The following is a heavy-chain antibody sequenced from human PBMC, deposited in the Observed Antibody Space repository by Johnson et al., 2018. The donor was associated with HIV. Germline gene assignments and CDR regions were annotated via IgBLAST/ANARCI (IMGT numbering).Heavy chain of an antibody. V-gene: IGHV3-23*04. J-gene: IGHJ3*02. CDR1: GFTFSSYG. D-gene: IGHD3-3*01. CDR3: ARVGGTFWRDLAFGI. CDR2: ISGSGDNT. Sequence: VQLVESGGGLVQPGGSLRLSCAASGFTFSSYGMSWVRQAPGKGLEWVSAISGSGDNTYYADSVKGRFTISRDRSQNTVYLQMNSLRAEDTAVYYCARVGGTFWRDLAFGIWGQGTMVTVYS.